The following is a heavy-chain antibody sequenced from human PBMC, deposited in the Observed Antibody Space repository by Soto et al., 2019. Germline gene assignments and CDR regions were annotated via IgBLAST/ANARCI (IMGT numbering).Heavy chain of an antibody. V-gene: IGHV3-74*01. J-gene: IGHJ5*02. CDR3: ATVATNSYNWLDP. Sequence: EVQLVESGGTLVQPGGSLRLSCAASGFTFSTFWMHWVRQAPGKGLVWVSRITTDGSKTTYAASVKGRFTISRDNAKNPVYLQMDSLRAEDTAVYYWATVATNSYNWLDPWGQGTLVTVSS. CDR1: GFTFSTFW. CDR2: ITTDGSKT. D-gene: IGHD5-12*01.